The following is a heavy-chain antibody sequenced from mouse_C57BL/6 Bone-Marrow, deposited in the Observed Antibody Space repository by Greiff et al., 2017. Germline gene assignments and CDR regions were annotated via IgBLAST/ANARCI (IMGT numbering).Heavy chain of an antibody. CDR3: AKIYDYDWFAY. CDR1: GYTFTGYW. J-gene: IGHJ3*01. V-gene: IGHV1-9*01. CDR2: ILPGSGST. D-gene: IGHD2-4*01. Sequence: VMLVESGAELMKPGASVKLSCKATGYTFTGYWIEWVKQRPGHGLEWIGEILPGSGSTNYNEKFKGKATFTADTSYNTAYMELSSLTTEDSAIYYCAKIYDYDWFAYWGQGTLVTVSA.